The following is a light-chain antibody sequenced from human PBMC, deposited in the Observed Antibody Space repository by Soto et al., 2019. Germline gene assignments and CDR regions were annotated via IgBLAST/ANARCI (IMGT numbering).Light chain of an antibody. J-gene: IGLJ2*01. CDR3: VLYMGSVPV. CDR2: RTN. V-gene: IGLV8-61*01. CDR1: SGSVSTNYY. Sequence: QTVVTQEPSFSVSPGGTVTLTCGLGSGSVSTNYYPSWYQQTPGQAPRTLIYRTNIRSSGVPDRFSGSIVGNKAALTIAGAQADDESDYYCVLYMGSVPVFGGGTKLTVL.